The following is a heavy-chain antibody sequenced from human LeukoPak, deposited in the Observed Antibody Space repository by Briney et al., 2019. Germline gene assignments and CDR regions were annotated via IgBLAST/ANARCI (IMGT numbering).Heavy chain of an antibody. CDR1: GFTYSSYG. V-gene: IGHV3-64D*06. CDR2: ISSNGGST. D-gene: IGHD1-26*01. CDR3: VKPALVGATPLFDY. J-gene: IGHJ4*02. Sequence: PGGSLRLSCSASGFTYSSYGMHWVRQAPGKGLEYVSAISSNGGSTYYADSVKGRFTISRDNSKNTLYLQMSSLRAEDTAVYYCVKPALVGATPLFDYWVQGTLVTVSS.